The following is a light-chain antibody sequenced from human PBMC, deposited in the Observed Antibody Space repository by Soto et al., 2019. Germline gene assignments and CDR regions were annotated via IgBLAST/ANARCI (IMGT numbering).Light chain of an antibody. CDR3: AAWDDSLNGYLL. J-gene: IGLJ2*01. V-gene: IGLV1-44*01. CDR1: SSNIGTNV. CDR2: TNN. Sequence: QSVLTQPPSVSGAPGQRVTISCSGSSSNIGTNVVDWYQQVPGTAPKLVIYTNNRRPSGVPDRFSASKSGTSASLAISGLQTEDEADYYCAAWDDSLNGYLLFGGGTKLTVL.